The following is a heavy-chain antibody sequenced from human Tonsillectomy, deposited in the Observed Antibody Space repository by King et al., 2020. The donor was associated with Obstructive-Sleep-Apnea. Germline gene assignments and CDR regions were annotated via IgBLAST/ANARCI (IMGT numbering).Heavy chain of an antibody. CDR3: TTDILTGYSNYYYGMDV. CDR1: GFTFSNAW. CDR2: IKSKTDGGTT. D-gene: IGHD3-9*01. J-gene: IGHJ6*02. V-gene: IGHV3-15*01. Sequence: VQLVESGGGLVKPGGSLRLSCAASGFTFSNAWMSWVRQAPGKGLEWVGRIKSKTDGGTTEYAAPVKGRFTISRDDSKNTLYLQMNSLKTEDTAVYYCTTDILTGYSNYYYGMDVWGQGTTVTVSS.